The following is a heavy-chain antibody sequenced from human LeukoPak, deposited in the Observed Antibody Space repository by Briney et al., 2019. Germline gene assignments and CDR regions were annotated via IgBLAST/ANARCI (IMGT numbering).Heavy chain of an antibody. J-gene: IGHJ6*03. Sequence: SETLSLTCAVYGGSFSGYYWGWIRQPPGKGLEWIGEINHSGSTNYNPSLKSRVTISVGTSKNQFSLKLSSVTAADTAVYYCARGGPPRYDFWSGYYREGYYYYYMDVWGKGTTVTVSS. CDR1: GGSFSGYY. V-gene: IGHV4-34*01. CDR2: INHSGST. CDR3: ARGGPPRYDFWSGYYREGYYYYYMDV. D-gene: IGHD3-3*01.